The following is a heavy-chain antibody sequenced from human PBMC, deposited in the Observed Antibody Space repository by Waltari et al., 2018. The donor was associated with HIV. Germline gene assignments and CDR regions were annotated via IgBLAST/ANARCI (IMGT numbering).Heavy chain of an antibody. D-gene: IGHD2-15*01. CDR2: IFSSDEK. Sequence: QVTLKESGPVLVKPTETLTLTCTVSGFSLSNPRVGVTWIRQPPGKTLEWLAHIFSSDEKSYSTSLKNRLTISKDTSKNQVVLTITNMDPMDTATYYCARFRDENDSLDPWGQGTLVTVSS. CDR1: GFSLSNPRVG. J-gene: IGHJ5*02. CDR3: ARFRDENDSLDP. V-gene: IGHV2-26*01.